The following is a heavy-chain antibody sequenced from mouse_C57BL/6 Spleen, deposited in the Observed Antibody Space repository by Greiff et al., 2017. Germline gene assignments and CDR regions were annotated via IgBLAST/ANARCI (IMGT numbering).Heavy chain of an antibody. V-gene: IGHV1-81*01. J-gene: IGHJ2*01. CDR3: ARYYDGYCDY. Sequence: QVQLQQSGAELARPGASVKLSCKASGYTFTSSGISWVKQRTGQGLEWIGEIYPRSGNTYYNEKFKGKATLTADKSSSTAYMELRSLTSEDSAVYFCARYYDGYCDYWGQGTTLTVSS. D-gene: IGHD2-3*01. CDR1: GYTFTSSG. CDR2: IYPRSGNT.